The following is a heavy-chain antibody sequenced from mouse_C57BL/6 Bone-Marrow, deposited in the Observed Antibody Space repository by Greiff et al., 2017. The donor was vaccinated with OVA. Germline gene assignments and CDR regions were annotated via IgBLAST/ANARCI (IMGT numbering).Heavy chain of an antibody. CDR1: GFSLTSYG. V-gene: IGHV2-5*01. D-gene: IGHD1-1*01. CDR2: IWSGGST. Sequence: QVQLKQSGPGLVQPSQSLSITCTVSGFSLTSYGVHWVRQSPGKGLEWLGVIWSGGSTDYNAAFMPRLSITKDNSTSQIFFNMNSLQADDAAIASSVGEDYYYSMDYWGQGTSVTVSS. J-gene: IGHJ4*01. CDR3: VGEDYYYSMDY.